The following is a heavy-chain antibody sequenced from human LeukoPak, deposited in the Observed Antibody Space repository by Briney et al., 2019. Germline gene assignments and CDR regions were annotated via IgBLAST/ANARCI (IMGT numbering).Heavy chain of an antibody. CDR1: GYTFTGYY. V-gene: IGHV1-18*04. CDR3: ARGLHYYDSSGYYYGLDAFDI. D-gene: IGHD3-22*01. CDR2: ISAYNGNT. Sequence: ASVKVSCKASGYTFTGYYMHWVRQAPGQGLEWMGWISAYNGNTNYAQKLQGRVTMTTDTSTSTAYMELRSLRSDDTAVYYCARGLHYYDSSGYYYGLDAFDIWGQGTMVTVSS. J-gene: IGHJ3*02.